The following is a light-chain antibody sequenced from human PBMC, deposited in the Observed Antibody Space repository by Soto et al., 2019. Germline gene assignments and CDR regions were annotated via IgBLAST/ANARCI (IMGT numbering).Light chain of an antibody. J-gene: IGKJ1*01. CDR2: DAC. Sequence: DIQMTQSPSTLSASVGDRVTITCRASQSISSWLAWYQQKPGKAPRLLIYDACSLESGVPSRFSGSGSGTEFTLTVSSLHPDDFATYYCQQYNSYSTRTFSKGTKVEIK. CDR1: QSISSW. CDR3: QQYNSYSTRT. V-gene: IGKV1-5*01.